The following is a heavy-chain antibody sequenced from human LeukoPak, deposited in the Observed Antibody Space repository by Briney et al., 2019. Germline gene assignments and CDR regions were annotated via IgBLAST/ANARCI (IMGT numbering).Heavy chain of an antibody. Sequence: SETLSRTCTVSGGSISSYYWSWIRQPPGKGLEWIGYIYYSGSTNYNPSLKSRVTISVGTSKNQFSLKLSSVTAADTAVYYCARHSSSWWRFDYWGQGTLVTVSS. D-gene: IGHD6-13*01. CDR1: GGSISSYY. CDR3: ARHSSSWWRFDY. CDR2: IYYSGST. V-gene: IGHV4-59*01. J-gene: IGHJ4*02.